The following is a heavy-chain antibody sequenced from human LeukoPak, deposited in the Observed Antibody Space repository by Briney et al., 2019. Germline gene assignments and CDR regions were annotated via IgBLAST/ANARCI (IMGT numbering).Heavy chain of an antibody. CDR2: INGSGNRT. D-gene: IGHD3-9*01. Sequence: GGSLRLSCAASGFTFSRNAMGWVRQAAGKGLEWVSAINGSGNRTYYADSVKGRFTISRGNSKNTLYLQMNSLRAEYTAVYYCAKDPRYYDILTGYYNPYYFDYWGQGTLVTVSS. CDR1: GFTFSRNA. V-gene: IGHV3-23*01. J-gene: IGHJ4*02. CDR3: AKDPRYYDILTGYYNPYYFDY.